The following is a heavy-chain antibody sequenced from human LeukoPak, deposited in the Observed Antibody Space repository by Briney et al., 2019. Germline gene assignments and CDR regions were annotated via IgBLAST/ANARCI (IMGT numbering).Heavy chain of an antibody. D-gene: IGHD3-22*01. CDR3: ARNYDSSGYQKRHFDY. CDR2: MYHSGST. CDR1: GGSISSSSYY. Sequence: PSETLSLTCTVSGGSISSSSYYWGWIRQPPGKGLEWIGSMYHSGSTYYNPSLKSRVTISVDTSKNQFSLKLSSVTAADTAVYYCARNYDSSGYQKRHFDYWGQGTLVTVSS. J-gene: IGHJ4*02. V-gene: IGHV4-39*07.